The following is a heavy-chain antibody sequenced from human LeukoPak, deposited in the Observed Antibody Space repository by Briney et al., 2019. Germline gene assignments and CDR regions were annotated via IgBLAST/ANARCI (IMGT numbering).Heavy chain of an antibody. Sequence: GGSLRLSCAASGFTFSTCSMKWVRQAPGKGLEWVSTISGGGGSTYYADSVKGRFTISRDNSKNTLYLQVNSLRAEDTAVYYCAKGGKWDVTPFDYWGQGTLVTVSS. CDR2: ISGGGGST. CDR3: AKGGKWDVTPFDY. V-gene: IGHV3-23*01. J-gene: IGHJ4*02. D-gene: IGHD1-26*01. CDR1: GFTFSTCS.